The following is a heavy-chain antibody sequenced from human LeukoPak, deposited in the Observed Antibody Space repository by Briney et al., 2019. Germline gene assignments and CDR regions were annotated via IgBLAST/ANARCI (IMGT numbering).Heavy chain of an antibody. CDR1: GGSITTSYW. Sequence: SETLSLTCTVSGGSITTSYWWGWVRQRQGKGLQWIGEIYHIGNTNYNPSLKSRVAVSVDKSKNQFSLNLSSVTAADTAVYYCARKTYTGGHFDVWGQGTMVTVSS. V-gene: IGHV4-4*02. D-gene: IGHD2-8*02. CDR3: ARKTYTGGHFDV. CDR2: IYHIGNT. J-gene: IGHJ3*01.